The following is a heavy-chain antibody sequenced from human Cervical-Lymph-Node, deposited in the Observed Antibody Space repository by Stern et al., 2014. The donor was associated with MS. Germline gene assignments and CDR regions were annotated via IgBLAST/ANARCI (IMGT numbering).Heavy chain of an antibody. D-gene: IGHD1-1*01. J-gene: IGHJ6*02. V-gene: IGHV5-51*03. CDR2: IYPDDSDI. CDR3: ARPPPRRKWDDPNYGMDV. CDR1: GYTFTNNW. Sequence: VQLVESGAEVKKPGESLKISCKGSGYTFTNNWIAWVRQMPGKGLEWMGIIYPDDSDIRYSPSLQGQVTISADKSISTAHRPGSSLKAADSAVYYWARPPPRRKWDDPNYGMDVWGQGTTVTVSS.